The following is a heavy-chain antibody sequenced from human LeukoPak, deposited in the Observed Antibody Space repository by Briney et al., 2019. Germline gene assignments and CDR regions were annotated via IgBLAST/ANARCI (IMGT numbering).Heavy chain of an antibody. CDR1: GYSISSGYY. V-gene: IGHV4-38-2*02. D-gene: IGHD3-3*01. CDR2: IYHSGST. J-gene: IGHJ4*02. CDR3: ARVPRGYSTFDY. Sequence: PSETLSLTCTVSGYSISSGYYWGWIRQPPGKGLEWIGSIYHSGSTYYNPSLKSRVTISVDTSKNQFSLKLSSVTAADTAVYYCARVPRGYSTFDYWGQGTLVTVSS.